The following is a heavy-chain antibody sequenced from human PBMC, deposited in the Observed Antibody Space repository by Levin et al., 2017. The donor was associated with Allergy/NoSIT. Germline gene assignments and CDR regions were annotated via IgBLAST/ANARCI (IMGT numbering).Heavy chain of an antibody. V-gene: IGHV4-39*01. CDR1: GGSVSSSSHY. D-gene: IGHD1-26*01. CDR2: IYYSGKT. Sequence: SETLSLTCTVSGGSVSSSSHYWGWIRQPPGKGLEWTGSIYYSGKTYYNPSLKSRVTISVDTSKKQFSLELRSVTDADTAVYYCARQMWEDSGSPFDYWGQGTLVTVSS. J-gene: IGHJ4*02. CDR3: ARQMWEDSGSPFDY.